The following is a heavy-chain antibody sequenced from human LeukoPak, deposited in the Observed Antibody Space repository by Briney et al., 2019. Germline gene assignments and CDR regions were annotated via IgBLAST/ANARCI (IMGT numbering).Heavy chain of an antibody. J-gene: IGHJ4*02. Sequence: SETLSLTCTVSGGSISSYYWGWIRQPPGKGLEWIGSIYYSGSTYYNPSLKSRVTISVDTSKNQFSLKLSSVTAADTAMYYCARLPSGYCFDCWSQGTLVTVSS. CDR2: IYYSGST. D-gene: IGHD3-9*01. CDR3: ARLPSGYCFDC. CDR1: GGSISSYY. V-gene: IGHV4-39*01.